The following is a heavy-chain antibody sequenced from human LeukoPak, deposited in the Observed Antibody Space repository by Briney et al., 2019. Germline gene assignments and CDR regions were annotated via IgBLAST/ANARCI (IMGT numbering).Heavy chain of an antibody. CDR2: INPNSGDT. Sequence: SVKVSCKASGYTFTGYYIHWVRQAPGQGLEWMGWINPNSGDTNYAQKFQGRVTVTRDTSISTAYMDLSWLRSDDTAVYYCARVGSSGWYVHPTLDYWGQGTLVTVSS. V-gene: IGHV1-2*02. D-gene: IGHD6-19*01. CDR1: GYTFTGYY. CDR3: ARVGSSGWYVHPTLDY. J-gene: IGHJ4*02.